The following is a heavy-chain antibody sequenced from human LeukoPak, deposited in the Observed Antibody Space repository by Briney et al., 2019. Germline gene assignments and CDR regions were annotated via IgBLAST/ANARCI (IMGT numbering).Heavy chain of an antibody. J-gene: IGHJ6*03. Sequence: PGGSLRLSCAASGFTFSSYSMNWVRQAPGKGLEWVSYISSSSSTIYYADSVKGRFTISRDNAKNSLYLQMNSLRAEDTAVYYCARGGGMGHYYYYMDVWGKGTTVTISS. D-gene: IGHD5-24*01. CDR2: ISSSSSTI. CDR1: GFTFSSYS. CDR3: ARGGGMGHYYYYMDV. V-gene: IGHV3-48*01.